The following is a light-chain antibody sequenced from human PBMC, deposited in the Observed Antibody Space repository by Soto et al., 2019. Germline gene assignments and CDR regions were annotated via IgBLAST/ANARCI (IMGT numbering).Light chain of an antibody. V-gene: IGLV2-11*01. CDR3: CSYAGSYTYV. Sequence: QSVLTQPRSVSGSPGQSVTVSCPGSSIDVGGYKSVSWFQHHPGKAPQLMIYAVTKRPSGVPDRFSGSKSGNTASLTISGLQAEDEADYYCCSYAGSYTYVFGTGTKVTVL. CDR1: SIDVGGYKS. CDR2: AVT. J-gene: IGLJ1*01.